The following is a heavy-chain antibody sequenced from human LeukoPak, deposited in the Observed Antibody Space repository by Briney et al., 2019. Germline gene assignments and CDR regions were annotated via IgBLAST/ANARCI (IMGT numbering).Heavy chain of an antibody. CDR3: DGADY. CDR1: GFTFSNCA. V-gene: IGHV3-23*01. CDR2: INDSGGRT. Sequence: PGGSLRLSCAASGFTFSNCAMGWVRQAPGKGLEWVSTINDSGGRTHYADSVKGRFTISRDNSKNTLYLQMKSLRAEDTAVYYCDGADYWGQGTLVTVSS. J-gene: IGHJ4*02.